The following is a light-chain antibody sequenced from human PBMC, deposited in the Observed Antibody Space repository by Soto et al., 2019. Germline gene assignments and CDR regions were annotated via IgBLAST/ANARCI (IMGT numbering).Light chain of an antibody. CDR2: GAS. CDR1: QSVSNNY. CDR3: QRYNNWPLIT. Sequence: EIVLTQSPGTLSLSPGERATLSCRASQSVSNNYLAWYQQKPGQAPRLIFYGASNRATGIPDRFSGSGSGTDFTLTISSLQSEDFAVYYCQRYNNWPLITFGQGTRLEIK. J-gene: IGKJ5*01. V-gene: IGKV3D-20*02.